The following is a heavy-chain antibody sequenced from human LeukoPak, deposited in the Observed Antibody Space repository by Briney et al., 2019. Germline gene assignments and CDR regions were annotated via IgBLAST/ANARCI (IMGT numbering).Heavy chain of an antibody. CDR2: VSDGGSTK. Sequence: GGSLRLSCAASGFIFSDYYMSWIRQAPGKGLEWISYVSDGGSTKYYADSVKGRFTISRDNDKNSLLLQMDSLRVEDTAIYYCARETGSTWNAPIDYWGQRILVTVSS. CDR1: GFIFSDYY. D-gene: IGHD6-13*01. CDR3: ARETGSTWNAPIDY. V-gene: IGHV3-11*01. J-gene: IGHJ4*02.